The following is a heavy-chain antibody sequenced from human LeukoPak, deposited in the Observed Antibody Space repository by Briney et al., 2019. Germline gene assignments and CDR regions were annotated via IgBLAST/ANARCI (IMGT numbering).Heavy chain of an antibody. CDR3: ARVGSSTNGEIDY. J-gene: IGHJ4*02. CDR1: GGSISSYY. CDR2: IYYSGST. D-gene: IGHD2-2*01. Sequence: SETLSLTCTVSGGSISSYYWSWFRQPPGKGLEWIGYIYYSGSTNYNPSLKSRVTIPVDTSKNQFSLKLSSVTAADTAVYYCARVGSSTNGEIDYWGQGTLVAVSS. V-gene: IGHV4-59*01.